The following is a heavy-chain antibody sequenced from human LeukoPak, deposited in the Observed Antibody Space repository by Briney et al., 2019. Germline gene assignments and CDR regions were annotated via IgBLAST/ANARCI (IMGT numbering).Heavy chain of an antibody. CDR2: IYSGGDT. CDR1: GLTFRKYT. CDR3: ARDGGRSIVDE. D-gene: IGHD6-6*01. V-gene: IGHV3-53*01. J-gene: IGHJ4*02. Sequence: PGGSLRLSCVASGLTFRKYTMNRVRQAPGKGLEWVSTIYSGGDTYYADFVQGRFTISRDNLKNTLYLQMNSLRLDDTAVYYCARDGGRSIVDEWGQGTLVTVSS.